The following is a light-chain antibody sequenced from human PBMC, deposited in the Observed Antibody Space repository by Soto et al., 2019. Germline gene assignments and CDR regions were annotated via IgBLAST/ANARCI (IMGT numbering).Light chain of an antibody. J-gene: IGKJ2*01. CDR2: SAS. V-gene: IGKV3-15*01. CDR3: QQYYDWPPYT. Sequence: EVVMTQSPATLSVSPGERATLSCSASQSVGSSLAWFQQKPGQAPRLLIYSASTRATGIPARFSGSGSGTEFTLTISSLQSEDFAVYYCQQYYDWPPYTFGQGTNLEIK. CDR1: QSVGSS.